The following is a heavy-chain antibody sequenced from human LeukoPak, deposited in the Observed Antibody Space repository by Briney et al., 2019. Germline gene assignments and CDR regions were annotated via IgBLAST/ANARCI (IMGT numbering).Heavy chain of an antibody. CDR2: IYSGGST. J-gene: IGHJ5*02. V-gene: IGHV3-66*01. Sequence: GGTLRLSCAASGFTVSSNYMSWVRQAPGKGLEWVSVIYSGGSTYYADSVKGRFTISRDNSKNTLYLQMNSLRAEDTAVYYCARGDYYGSGSSNWFDPWGQGTLVTVSS. CDR3: ARGDYYGSGSSNWFDP. D-gene: IGHD3-10*01. CDR1: GFTVSSNY.